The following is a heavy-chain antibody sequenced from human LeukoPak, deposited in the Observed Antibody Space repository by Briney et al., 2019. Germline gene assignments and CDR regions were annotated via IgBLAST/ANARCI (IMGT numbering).Heavy chain of an antibody. V-gene: IGHV1-2*06. Sequence: ASVKVSCKASGYTFTGYYMHWVRQAPGQGLEWMGRINANSGDTNYAQKFNYAVTFTSDTSISTAYMELSRLRSDDTAVYYCARGYSSLSPQRYFQHWGQGTLVTVSS. CDR3: ARGYSSLSPQRYFQH. J-gene: IGHJ1*01. CDR1: GYTFTGYY. D-gene: IGHD6-6*01. CDR2: INANSGDT.